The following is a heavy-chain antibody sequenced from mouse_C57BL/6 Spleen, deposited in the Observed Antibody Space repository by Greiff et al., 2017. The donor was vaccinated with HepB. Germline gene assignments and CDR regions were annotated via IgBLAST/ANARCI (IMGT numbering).Heavy chain of an antibody. J-gene: IGHJ2*01. V-gene: IGHV1-82*01. CDR2: IYPGDGDT. CDR3: AKLTGYYFGY. Sequence: VQLQQSGPELVKPGASVKISCKASGYAFSSSWMNWVKQRPGKGLEWIGRIYPGDGDTNYNGKFKGKATLTADKSSSPAYMQLSSLTSEDSAVYFCAKLTGYYFGYWVQGTTLTVSA. D-gene: IGHD4-1*01. CDR1: GYAFSSSW.